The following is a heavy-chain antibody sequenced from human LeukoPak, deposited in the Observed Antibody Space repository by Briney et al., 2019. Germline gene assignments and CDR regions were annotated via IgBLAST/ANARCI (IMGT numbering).Heavy chain of an antibody. V-gene: IGHV3-30-3*01. J-gene: IGHJ4*02. Sequence: GGSLRLSCAASRFTFSNYPMHWVRQAPGKGLEWVALLSYDGSNECYADSVKGRFTISRDNSKNTLYLQMNSLRAEDTAVYYCARGRGSYSADYWGQGTLVTVSS. D-gene: IGHD1-26*01. CDR1: RFTFSNYP. CDR3: ARGRGSYSADY. CDR2: LSYDGSNE.